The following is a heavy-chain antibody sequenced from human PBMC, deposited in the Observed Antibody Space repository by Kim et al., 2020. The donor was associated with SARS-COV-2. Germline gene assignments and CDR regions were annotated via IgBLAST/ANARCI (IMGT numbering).Heavy chain of an antibody. J-gene: IGHJ4*02. D-gene: IGHD3-10*01. Sequence: GGSLRLSCAASGFTFGDYAMHWVRQPPGKGLEWVSGISWNSGGIGYADSVKGRFTISRDNTKNSLYLQMNSLRAEDTALYYCAKDIGYYGSGSYYFSHARIDYWGQGTLVTVSS. V-gene: IGHV3-9*01. CDR2: ISWNSGGI. CDR1: GFTFGDYA. CDR3: AKDIGYYGSGSYYFSHARIDY.